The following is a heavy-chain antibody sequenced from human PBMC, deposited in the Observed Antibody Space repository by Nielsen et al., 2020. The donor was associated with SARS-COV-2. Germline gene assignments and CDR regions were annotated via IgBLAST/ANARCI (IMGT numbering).Heavy chain of an antibody. D-gene: IGHD6-13*01. CDR3: AKDIRGSNSWYWGRYYGMDV. Sequence: SLKISCAASGFTFDDYAMHWVRQAPGKGLEWVSGISWNSGSIGYADSVKGRFTISRDNAKNSLYLQMNSLRAEDTALYYCAKDIRGSNSWYWGRYYGMDVWGQGTTVTVSS. J-gene: IGHJ6*02. CDR2: ISWNSGSI. CDR1: GFTFDDYA. V-gene: IGHV3-9*01.